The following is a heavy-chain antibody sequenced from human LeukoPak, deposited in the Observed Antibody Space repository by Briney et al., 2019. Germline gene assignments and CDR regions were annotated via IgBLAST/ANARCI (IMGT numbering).Heavy chain of an antibody. CDR1: GGSISSYY. CDR3: TAMVIRGAFDI. CDR2: IYYSGST. J-gene: IGHJ3*02. D-gene: IGHD5-18*01. Sequence: PSETLSLTCTVSGGSISSYYWSWIRQPPGKGLEWIGYIYYSGSTNYNPSLKSRVTISVDTSKNQFSLKLSSVTAADTAVYYCTAMVIRGAFDIWGQGTMVTVSS. V-gene: IGHV4-59*08.